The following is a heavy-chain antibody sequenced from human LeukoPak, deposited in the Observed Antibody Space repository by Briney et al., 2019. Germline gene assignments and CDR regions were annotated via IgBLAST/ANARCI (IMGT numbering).Heavy chain of an antibody. J-gene: IGHJ6*03. CDR3: ARAIKQQLVTLYYYYYMDV. V-gene: IGHV4-34*01. Sequence: PSETLSLTCAVYGGSFSGYYWSWIRQPPGKGLEWIGEINHSGSTNYNPSLKSRVTISVDTSKNQFSLKLSSVTAADTAVYYCARAIKQQLVTLYYYYYMDVWGKGTTVTVPS. D-gene: IGHD6-13*01. CDR2: INHSGST. CDR1: GGSFSGYY.